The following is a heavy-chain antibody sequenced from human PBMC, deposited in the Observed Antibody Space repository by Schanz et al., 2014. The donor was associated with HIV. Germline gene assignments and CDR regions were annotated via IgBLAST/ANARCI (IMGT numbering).Heavy chain of an antibody. D-gene: IGHD6-25*01. CDR3: ARDQGGITAAAPALYYYGMDV. CDR2: IWYDGSNK. V-gene: IGHV3-33*01. J-gene: IGHJ6*02. Sequence: QVQLVESGGGVVQPGRSLRLSCAASGFTFSTYGMHWVRQAPGKGLEWGAVIWYDGSNKYYADSVKGRFTISRDNSKNTRYLQMNSLRAEDTAVYYCARDQGGITAAAPALYYYGMDVWGQGTTVTVSS. CDR1: GFTFSTYG.